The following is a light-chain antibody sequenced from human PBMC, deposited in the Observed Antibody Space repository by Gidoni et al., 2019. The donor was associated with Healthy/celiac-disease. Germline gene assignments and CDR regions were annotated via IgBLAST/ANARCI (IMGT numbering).Light chain of an antibody. CDR2: AAS. CDR1: QSISRY. V-gene: IGKV1-39*01. Sequence: DIQMTQSPSSLSASVGDRVTITCRASQSISRYLNWYQQKPGKAPKLLMYAASSLQSGVPSRFSGSGSWTDFTLTISSLQVEDVATYYCQQSYITPRTFXQXTKVEIK. J-gene: IGKJ1*01. CDR3: QQSYITPRT.